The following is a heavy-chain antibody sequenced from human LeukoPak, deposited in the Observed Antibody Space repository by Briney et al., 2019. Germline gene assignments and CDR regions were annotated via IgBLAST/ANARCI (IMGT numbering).Heavy chain of an antibody. Sequence: SETLSLTCAVSGYSISSGYYWGWIRQPPGKGLEWIGSIYHSGSTYYNPSLKTRVTISVDTSKNRFSLNLSSVTAADTAVYYCARGPAAINYWGQGTLVTVSS. D-gene: IGHD2-2*02. J-gene: IGHJ4*02. CDR3: ARGPAAINY. V-gene: IGHV4-38-2*01. CDR2: IYHSGST. CDR1: GYSISSGYY.